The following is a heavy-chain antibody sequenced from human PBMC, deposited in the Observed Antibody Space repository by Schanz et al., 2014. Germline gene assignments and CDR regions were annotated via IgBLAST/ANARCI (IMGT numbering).Heavy chain of an antibody. CDR2: IWYDGSNK. J-gene: IGHJ4*02. Sequence: QVQLVESGGGVVQPGRSLRLSCAASGFTFSSYGMHWVRQAPGKGLEWVAVIWYDGSNKYYADSVKGRFTISRDNSKNTLYLQMNSLRAEDTAVYYCTSAVRATFGYFAYWGQGTLLVTVSS. V-gene: IGHV3-33*01. D-gene: IGHD2-15*01. CDR3: TSAVRATFGYFAY. CDR1: GFTFSSYG.